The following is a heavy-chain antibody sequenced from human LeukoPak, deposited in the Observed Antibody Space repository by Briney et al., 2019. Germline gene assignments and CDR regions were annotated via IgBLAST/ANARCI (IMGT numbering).Heavy chain of an antibody. D-gene: IGHD3-3*01. Sequence: SETLSLTCTVSGSSISSSSYYWGWIRQPPGKGLEWIGSIYYSGSTYYNPSLKSRVTISVDTSKNQFSLKLSSVTAADTAVYYCARVRKTIFGVVMDYWGQGTLVTVSS. CDR2: IYYSGST. J-gene: IGHJ4*02. V-gene: IGHV4-39*07. CDR3: ARVRKTIFGVVMDY. CDR1: GSSISSSSYY.